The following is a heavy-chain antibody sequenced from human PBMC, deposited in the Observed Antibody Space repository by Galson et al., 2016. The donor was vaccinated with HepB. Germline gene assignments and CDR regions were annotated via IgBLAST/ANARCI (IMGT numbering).Heavy chain of an antibody. CDR3: ARHLNAFLATVTFDY. J-gene: IGHJ4*02. V-gene: IGHV4-34*01. Sequence: ETLSLTCAVSGGSFSGHYWTWIRQPPGKGLAWIGEINHRGSTNYSPSLRSRVTISVDTSKNQFSLKLSSVTAADTAVYYCARHLNAFLATVTFDYWGQGTLVTVSS. D-gene: IGHD4-17*01. CDR2: INHRGST. CDR1: GGSFSGHY.